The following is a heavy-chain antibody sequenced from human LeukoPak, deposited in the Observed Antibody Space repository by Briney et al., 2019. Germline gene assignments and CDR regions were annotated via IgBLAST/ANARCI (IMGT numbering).Heavy chain of an antibody. D-gene: IGHD4-11*01. Sequence: PGGSLRLSCAASGFTFSSYWMSWVRQAPGKGLEWVANIKQDGSEKYYVDSVKGRFTISRDNAKNSLYLQMNSLRAEDTAVYYCARDTVTGYYYYYGMDVWGQGTTVTVSS. CDR3: ARDTVTGYYYYYGMDV. V-gene: IGHV3-7*03. J-gene: IGHJ6*02. CDR1: GFTFSSYW. CDR2: IKQDGSEK.